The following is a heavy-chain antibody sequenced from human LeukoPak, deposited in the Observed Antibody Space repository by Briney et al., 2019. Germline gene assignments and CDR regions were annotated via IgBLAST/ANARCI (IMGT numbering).Heavy chain of an antibody. CDR3: ARDGRDGYNTDAFDI. Sequence: GGSLRLSCAASGFTVSSNYMSWVRQAPGKGLEWVSVINSGGSTYYADSVKGRFTISRDNSKNTLYLQMNSLRAEDTAVYYCARDGRDGYNTDAFDIWGQGTMVTVSS. CDR1: GFTVSSNY. D-gene: IGHD5-24*01. J-gene: IGHJ3*02. CDR2: INSGGST. V-gene: IGHV3-53*01.